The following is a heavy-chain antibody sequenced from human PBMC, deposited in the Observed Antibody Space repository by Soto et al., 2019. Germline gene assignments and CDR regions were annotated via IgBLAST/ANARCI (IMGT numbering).Heavy chain of an antibody. V-gene: IGHV1-24*01. CDR3: ATFGDRRWWLQDFNYYYYGMDV. CDR1: GYTLTELS. J-gene: IGHJ6*02. D-gene: IGHD2-15*01. Sequence: ASVKVSCKVSGYTLTELSMHWVRQAPGKGLEWMGGFDPEDGETIYAQKFQGRVTMTEDTCTDTAYMELSSLRSEDTAVYYCATFGDRRWWLQDFNYYYYGMDVWGQGTTVTVSS. CDR2: FDPEDGET.